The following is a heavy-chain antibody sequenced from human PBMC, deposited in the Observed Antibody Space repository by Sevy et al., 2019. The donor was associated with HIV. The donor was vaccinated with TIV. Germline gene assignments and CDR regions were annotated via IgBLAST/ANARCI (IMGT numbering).Heavy chain of an antibody. D-gene: IGHD3-3*01. CDR3: ARDGYDLKLYYYYGMDV. CDR1: GFTFSDYY. V-gene: IGHV3-11*01. J-gene: IGHJ6*02. CDR2: ISSSGSTI. Sequence: GGSLRLSCAASGFTFSDYYMSWIRQAPGKGLEWVSYISSSGSTIYYADSVKGRLTISRDKAKNSVYLQMNSLRAEDTAVYYCARDGYDLKLYYYYGMDVWGQGTTVTVSS.